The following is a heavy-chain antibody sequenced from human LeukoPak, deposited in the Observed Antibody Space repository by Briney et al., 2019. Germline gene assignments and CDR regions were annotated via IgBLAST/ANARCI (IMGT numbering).Heavy chain of an antibody. J-gene: IGHJ4*02. CDR1: GFTFSSHW. D-gene: IGHD6-19*01. V-gene: IGHV3-7*03. Sequence: GGSLRLSCTASGFTFSSHWMTWVRQPPGKGLEWVANIKEDGGVEYYVDSVKGRFTISRDNTKNALYLQMNNLRADDTAVYFCVGDSRWLLDYWGQGTLITVSS. CDR3: VGDSRWLLDY. CDR2: IKEDGGVE.